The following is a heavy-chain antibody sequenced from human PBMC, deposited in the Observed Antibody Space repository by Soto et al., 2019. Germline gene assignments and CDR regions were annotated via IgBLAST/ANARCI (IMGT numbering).Heavy chain of an antibody. CDR3: ARERGGVRYCISTGCYADYYYYYGMDV. J-gene: IGHJ6*02. CDR1: GGSISSGDYY. V-gene: IGHV4-30-4*01. Sequence: QVQLQESGPGLVKPSQTLSLTCTVSGGSISSGDYYWSWIRQPPGKGLEWIGYIYYSGSTYYNPSLKSRVTISVDTSKNQFSLKLSSVTAADTAVYYCARERGGVRYCISTGCYADYYYYYGMDVWGQGTTVTVSS. D-gene: IGHD2-2*01. CDR2: IYYSGST.